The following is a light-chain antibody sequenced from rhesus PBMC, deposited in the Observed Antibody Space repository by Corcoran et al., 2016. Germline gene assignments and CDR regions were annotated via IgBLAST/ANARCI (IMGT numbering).Light chain of an antibody. V-gene: IGKV1-69*01. CDR2: RAY. CDR3: QQHDNSPYS. Sequence: DIQMTQSPSSLSASVGDRVTITCRASQGISNWLAWYHQKPGKAPKLLIYRAYNLETGVPSRFSGCGSGTDFTLTISSLQPEDIATYYCQQHDNSPYSFGQGSKVEIK. CDR1: QGISNW. J-gene: IGKJ2*01.